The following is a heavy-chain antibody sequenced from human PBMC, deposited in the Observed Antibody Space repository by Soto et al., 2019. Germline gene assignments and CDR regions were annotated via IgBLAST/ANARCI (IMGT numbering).Heavy chain of an antibody. CDR1: GFTFSSYA. J-gene: IGHJ4*02. Sequence: QVQLVESGGGVVQPGRSLRLSCAASGFTFSSYAMHWVRQAPGKGLEWVAVISYDGSNKYYADSVKGRFTISRDNSKTTLYQQMNSLRAEDTAVYYCARSRIAVAGLNYFDYWGQGTLVTVSS. D-gene: IGHD6-19*01. V-gene: IGHV3-30-3*01. CDR3: ARSRIAVAGLNYFDY. CDR2: ISYDGSNK.